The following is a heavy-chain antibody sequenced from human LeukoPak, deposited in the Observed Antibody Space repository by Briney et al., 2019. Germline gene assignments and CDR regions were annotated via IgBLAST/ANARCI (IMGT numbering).Heavy chain of an antibody. D-gene: IGHD3-10*01. CDR3: ARGIMAGSGSFGFWFDP. Sequence: SETLSLTCTVSGYSISSGYYWSWIRQPPGKGLEWIGYIYYSGSTNYNPSLKSRVTISVDTSKNQFSLKLNSVTAADTAVYSCARGIMAGSGSFGFWFDPWGQGTLVTVSS. J-gene: IGHJ5*02. CDR1: GYSISSGYY. V-gene: IGHV4-61*01. CDR2: IYYSGST.